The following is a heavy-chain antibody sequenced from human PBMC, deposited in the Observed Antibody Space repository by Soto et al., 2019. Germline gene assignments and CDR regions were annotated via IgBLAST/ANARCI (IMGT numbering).Heavy chain of an antibody. CDR1: GFPFSSTD. J-gene: IGHJ5*01. V-gene: IGHV3-23*01. Sequence: VQVLDSGEGLVQPGGSLRLSCAASGFPFSSTDMSWVRQAPGKGLEWVSTIDGSGGATYYADSVRGRFTISRDNSKNTVYLQMSSLRADDTAVYYCAKNSGWFNSWGQGTLVTVSS. CDR3: AKNSGWFNS. CDR2: IDGSGGAT. D-gene: IGHD3-10*01.